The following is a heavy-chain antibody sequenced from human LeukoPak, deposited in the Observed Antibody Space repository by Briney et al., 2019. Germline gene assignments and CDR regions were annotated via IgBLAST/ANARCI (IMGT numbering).Heavy chain of an antibody. D-gene: IGHD3-22*01. J-gene: IGHJ4*02. CDR1: GFTFSSYA. V-gene: IGHV3-23*01. Sequence: GGSLRLSCAASGFTFSSYAMSWVRQAPGKGLEWVSAISGSGGSTYYADSVKGRFTISRDNSKNTLYLQMNSLRAEDTAVYYCARVVYYYDSSHYFDYWGQGTLVTVSS. CDR3: ARVVYYYDSSHYFDY. CDR2: ISGSGGST.